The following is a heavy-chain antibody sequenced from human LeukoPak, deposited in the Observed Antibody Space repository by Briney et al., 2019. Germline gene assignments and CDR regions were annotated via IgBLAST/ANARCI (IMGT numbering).Heavy chain of an antibody. CDR3: ARVPHNYDNGRYQDALDM. CDR2: IKTDGSAT. CDR1: EFTFSNYW. J-gene: IGHJ3*02. D-gene: IGHD3-22*01. V-gene: IGHV3-74*01. Sequence: PGGSLRLSCAASEFTFSNYWMHWVRQVPGKGLVWVSRIKTDGSATSYADSVRGRFTISRDNAKNTLYLQMNSLRVEDTAVYFCARVPHNYDNGRYQDALDMWGQGTMVTVSS.